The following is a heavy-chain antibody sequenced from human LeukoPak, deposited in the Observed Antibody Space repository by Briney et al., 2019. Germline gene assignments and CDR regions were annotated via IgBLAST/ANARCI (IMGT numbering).Heavy chain of an antibody. Sequence: SGGSLRLSRVASDFTFSSYSMNWVRQAPGKGLEWVSAISSSGIHIDYADSVKGRFTISRDNAKNSLYLQMNSLRAEDTAVYYCARQAGRSGYYYFHYWGQGTLVTVSS. V-gene: IGHV3-21*01. D-gene: IGHD3-22*01. J-gene: IGHJ4*02. CDR3: ARQAGRSGYYYFHY. CDR1: DFTFSSYS. CDR2: ISSSGIHI.